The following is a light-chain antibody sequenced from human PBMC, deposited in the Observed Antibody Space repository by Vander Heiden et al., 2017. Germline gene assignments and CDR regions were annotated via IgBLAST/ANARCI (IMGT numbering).Light chain of an antibody. CDR2: GNS. CDR3: QSYDSSLSGSGV. CDR1: SSNIGAGYD. Sequence: QSVLTPPPSVSGAPGQRVTTSCTGSSSNIGAGYDVHGYQQLPGTAPKLLIYGNSNRPSGVPDRFSGSKSGTSASLAITGLQAEDEADYYCQSYDSSLSGSGVFGGGTKLTVL. J-gene: IGLJ2*01. V-gene: IGLV1-40*01.